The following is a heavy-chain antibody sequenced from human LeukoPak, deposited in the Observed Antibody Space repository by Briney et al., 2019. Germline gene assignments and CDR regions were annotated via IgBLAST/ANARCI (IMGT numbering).Heavy chain of an antibody. CDR2: ISGSGAST. CDR3: AKDVGKWESLHFFDY. Sequence: GGSLRLSCLTSGFTLSTNAMSWVRQAPGKGLGWISGISGSGASTYYADSVKGRFTISRDDSRNTLYLQMNSLRGDDTAVYYCAKDVGKWESLHFFDYWGQGTLVTVSS. D-gene: IGHD1-26*01. V-gene: IGHV3-23*01. CDR1: GFTLSTNA. J-gene: IGHJ4*02.